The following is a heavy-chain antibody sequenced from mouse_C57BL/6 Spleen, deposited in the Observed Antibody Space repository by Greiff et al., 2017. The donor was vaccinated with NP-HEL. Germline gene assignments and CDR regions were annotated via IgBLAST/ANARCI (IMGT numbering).Heavy chain of an antibody. CDR3: ARFDYDVDYAMDY. V-gene: IGHV1-54*01. Sequence: VQLQQSGAELVRPGPSVTVSCKASGYAFTNYLIEWVKQRPGQGLEWIGVINPGSGGTNYNEKLKGKATLNADNSSRTAYMQLSSLTSEDSAVYFCARFDYDVDYAMDYWGQGTSVTVSS. D-gene: IGHD2-4*01. CDR2: INPGSGGT. CDR1: GYAFTNYL. J-gene: IGHJ4*01.